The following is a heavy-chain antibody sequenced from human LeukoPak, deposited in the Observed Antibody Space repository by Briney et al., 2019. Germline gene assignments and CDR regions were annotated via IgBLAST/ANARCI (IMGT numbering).Heavy chain of an antibody. J-gene: IGHJ4*02. D-gene: IGHD6-13*01. V-gene: IGHV3-23*01. CDR3: TRVRSYSSSWYGGVY. CDR2: ISGSGGST. CDR1: GFTFSSYA. Sequence: PGGSLRLSCAASGFTFSSYAMSWVRQAPGKGLEWVSAISGSGGSTYYADSVKGRFTISRDNSKNTLYLQMNSLRAEDTAVYYCTRVRSYSSSWYGGVYWGQGTLVTVSS.